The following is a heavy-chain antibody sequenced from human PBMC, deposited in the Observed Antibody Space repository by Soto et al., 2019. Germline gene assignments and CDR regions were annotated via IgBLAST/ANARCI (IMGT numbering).Heavy chain of an antibody. D-gene: IGHD3-3*01. Sequence: APMKCSCKATGYTFTSYAMHLGRQAPGQRLEWMGVINAGNGNTKYYQKFQGRVTITRGTSARTAYMELSSLRSEATAVYYCARGVPRGIFDSSRLSGTRFDPWGQGTLVTVSS. J-gene: IGHJ5*02. CDR1: GYTFTSYA. V-gene: IGHV1-3*01. CDR2: INAGNGNT. CDR3: ARGVPRGIFDSSRLSGTRFDP.